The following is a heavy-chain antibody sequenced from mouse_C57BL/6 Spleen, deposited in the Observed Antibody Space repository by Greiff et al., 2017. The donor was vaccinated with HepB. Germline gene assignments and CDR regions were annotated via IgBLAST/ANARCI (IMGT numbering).Heavy chain of an antibody. V-gene: IGHV1-81*01. Sequence: QVQLQQSGAELVRPGASVKLSCTASGYTFTSYGIRWVKQRTGQGLEWIGEIYPRSGNTYYNQKFKGKATLTADKSSNTAYMELRSQTSEDSAVDFCASENGDFWFAYWGQGTLVTVSA. D-gene: IGHD2-13*01. CDR3: ASENGDFWFAY. J-gene: IGHJ3*01. CDR2: IYPRSGNT. CDR1: GYTFTSYG.